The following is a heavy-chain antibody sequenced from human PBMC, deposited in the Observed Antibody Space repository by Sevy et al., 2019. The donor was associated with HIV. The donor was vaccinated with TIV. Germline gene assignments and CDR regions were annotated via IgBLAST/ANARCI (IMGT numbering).Heavy chain of an antibody. D-gene: IGHD1-26*01. CDR3: AGDSRTVEWAFDY. Sequence: GGSLRLSCAASEFTVSNNYMIWVRQAPGKGLEWVSVIYSGGSTYYADSVRGRFTISRDNSKNTLYLQMNSLRAEDTAVYYCAGDSRTVEWAFDYWGQGTLVTVSS. V-gene: IGHV3-53*01. CDR2: IYSGGST. J-gene: IGHJ4*02. CDR1: EFTVSNNY.